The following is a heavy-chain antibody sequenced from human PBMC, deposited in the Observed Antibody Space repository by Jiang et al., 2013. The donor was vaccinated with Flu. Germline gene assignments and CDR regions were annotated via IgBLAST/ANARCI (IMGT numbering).Heavy chain of an antibody. V-gene: IGHV1-69*04. D-gene: IGHD6-13*01. Sequence: SGAEVKKPGSSVKVSCKASGGTFSSYAISWVRQAPGQGLEWMGRIIPILGIANYAQKFQGRVTITADKSTSTAYMELSSLRSEDTAVYYCARDLRRQAAGSNWFDPWGQGTLVT. J-gene: IGHJ5*02. CDR2: IIPILGIA. CDR3: ARDLRRQAAGSNWFDP. CDR1: GGTFSSYA.